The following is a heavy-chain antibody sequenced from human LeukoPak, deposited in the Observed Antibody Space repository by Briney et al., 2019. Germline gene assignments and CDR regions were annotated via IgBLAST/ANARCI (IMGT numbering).Heavy chain of an antibody. CDR2: ISGSGGST. D-gene: IGHD5-12*01. CDR3: TRGPSGYHNT. J-gene: IGHJ4*02. CDR1: GFTFSSYS. V-gene: IGHV3-23*01. Sequence: PGGSLRLSCAASGFTFSSYSMSWVRQAPGKGLEWVSAISGSGGSTYYADSVKGRFTIFRDNSKNTLYLQMNSLRAEDTAVYYCTRGPSGYHNTGGQGTLVTVPS.